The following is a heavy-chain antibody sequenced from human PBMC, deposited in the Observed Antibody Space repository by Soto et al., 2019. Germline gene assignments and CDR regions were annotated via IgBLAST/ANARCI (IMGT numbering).Heavy chain of an antibody. J-gene: IGHJ4*02. CDR3: AKDSEITMIVVVILAY. V-gene: IGHV3-23*01. Sequence: EVQLLESGGGLVQPGGSLRLSCAASGFTFSSYAMSWVRQAPGKGLEWVSAISGSGGSTYYADSVKGRFTISRDHSKNSLYLQMNSLRAEHPAVYYCAKDSEITMIVVVILAYWGQGTLVTVSS. CDR2: ISGSGGST. CDR1: GFTFSSYA. D-gene: IGHD3-22*01.